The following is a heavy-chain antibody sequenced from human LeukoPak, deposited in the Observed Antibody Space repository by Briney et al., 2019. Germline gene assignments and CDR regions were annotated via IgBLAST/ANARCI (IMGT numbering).Heavy chain of an antibody. J-gene: IGHJ4*02. V-gene: IGHV3-11*01. D-gene: IGHD3-10*01. CDR1: GFTFSDYY. Sequence: GGSLRLSCAASGFTFSDYYMSWIREAPGKGLEWVSYISSSGSTIYYAESLKGRFTISRDNAKNSLYLQMNSLRAEDTAVYYCARGNPGYYFDYWGQGTLVTVSS. CDR2: ISSSGSTI. CDR3: ARGNPGYYFDY.